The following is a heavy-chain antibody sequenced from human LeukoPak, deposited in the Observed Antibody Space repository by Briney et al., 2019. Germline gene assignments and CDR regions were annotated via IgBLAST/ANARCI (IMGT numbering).Heavy chain of an antibody. Sequence: GGSLRLSCAASGFPFSSYWMSWVRQAPGKGLEWVANINQDGSEKYYVDSVKGRFTISRDNAKNSLYLQMNSLRAEDTAVYYCARDRRKWGYYGMDVWGQGTTVTVSS. D-gene: IGHD7-27*01. CDR2: INQDGSEK. J-gene: IGHJ6*02. CDR1: GFPFSSYW. V-gene: IGHV3-7*03. CDR3: ARDRRKWGYYGMDV.